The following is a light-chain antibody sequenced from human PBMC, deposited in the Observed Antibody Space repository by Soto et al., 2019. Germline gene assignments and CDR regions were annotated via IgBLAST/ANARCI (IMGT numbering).Light chain of an antibody. J-gene: IGKJ5*01. CDR3: QQYNNWPPIT. CDR1: QSVSSN. CDR2: GAS. V-gene: IGKV3-15*01. Sequence: EVVMTKSPATLSVSPGERATLSCRASQSVSSNLAWYQQRPGQAPRLLIYGASARATGIPARFSGSGSGTEFTLTISSLQSEDFAIYYCQQYNNWPPITFGQGTRLEIK.